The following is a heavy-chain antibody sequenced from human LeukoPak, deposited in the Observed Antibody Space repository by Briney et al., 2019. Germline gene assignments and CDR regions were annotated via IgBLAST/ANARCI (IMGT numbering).Heavy chain of an antibody. D-gene: IGHD4-11*01. CDR2: INPNSGGT. V-gene: IGHV1-2*02. CDR3: ARWMATVTTPDY. Sequence: GASVKVFFKASGYTFNGFYLHWVRQAPGQGLEWMGWINPNSGGTNYAQKFQGRVTMTRDTSISTAYMELSRLRSDDTAVYYCARWMATVTTPDYWGQGTLVTVSS. CDR1: GYTFNGFY. J-gene: IGHJ4*02.